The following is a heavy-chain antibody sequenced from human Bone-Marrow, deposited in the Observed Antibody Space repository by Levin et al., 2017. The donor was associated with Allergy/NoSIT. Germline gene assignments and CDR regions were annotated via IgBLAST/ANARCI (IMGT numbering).Heavy chain of an antibody. Sequence: SQTLSLTCTVSGGSINRGDYYWSWIRQPPGKGLEWIGYMFNSGSTYYNPSLMSRLTISLDTSKNQFSLKLRSVTAADTAVYYCAGTHDILTGYQIWGLGTLVTVSS. V-gene: IGHV4-30-4*01. CDR1: GGSINRGDYY. J-gene: IGHJ4*02. CDR3: AGTHDILTGYQI. D-gene: IGHD3-9*01. CDR2: MFNSGST.